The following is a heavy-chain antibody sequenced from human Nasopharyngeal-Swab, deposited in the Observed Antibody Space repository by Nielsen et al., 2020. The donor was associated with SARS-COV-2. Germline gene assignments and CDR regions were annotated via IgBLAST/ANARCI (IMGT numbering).Heavy chain of an antibody. CDR2: MNPNSGNT. D-gene: IGHD2-2*01. J-gene: IGHJ6*02. CDR3: ALPSAAYYYYGMDV. Sequence: WVRQAPGQGLEWMGWMNPNSGNTGYAQKSQGRVTITRNTSISTAYMELSSLRSEDTAVYYCALPSAAYYYYGMDVWGQGTTVTVSS. V-gene: IGHV1-8*03.